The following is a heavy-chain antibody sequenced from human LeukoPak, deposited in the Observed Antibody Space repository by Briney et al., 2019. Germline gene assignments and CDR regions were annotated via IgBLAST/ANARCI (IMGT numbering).Heavy chain of an antibody. CDR2: IYTSGST. V-gene: IGHV4-4*07. CDR3: ARGGRAAAGHNWFDP. D-gene: IGHD6-13*01. J-gene: IGHJ5*02. Sequence: NTSETLSLTCTVSGGSISSYYWSWIRRPAGKGLEWIGRIYTSGSTNYNPSLKSRDTMSVDTSKNQFSLKLSSVTAADTAVYYCARGGRAAAGHNWFDPWGQGTLVTVSS. CDR1: GGSISSYY.